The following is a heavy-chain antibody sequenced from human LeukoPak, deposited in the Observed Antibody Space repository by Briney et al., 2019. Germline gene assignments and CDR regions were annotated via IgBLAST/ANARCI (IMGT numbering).Heavy chain of an antibody. Sequence: ASVKLSCKASGGTFSSYAISWVRQAPGQGLEWVGGIIPIFGTANYAQKFQGRVTITADESTSTAYMELSSLRSENTAVYYCARNRNPYYYASSDGNRDAFDIWGQGTMVTVSS. CDR3: ARNRNPYYYASSDGNRDAFDI. CDR2: IIPIFGTA. V-gene: IGHV1-69*13. D-gene: IGHD3-22*01. J-gene: IGHJ3*02. CDR1: GGTFSSYA.